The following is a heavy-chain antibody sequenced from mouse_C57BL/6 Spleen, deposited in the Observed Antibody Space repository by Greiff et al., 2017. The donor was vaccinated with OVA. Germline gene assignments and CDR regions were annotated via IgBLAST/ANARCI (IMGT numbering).Heavy chain of an antibody. CDR2: ISSGSSTI. CDR3: ARKTVVASSYWYFDV. V-gene: IGHV5-17*01. D-gene: IGHD1-1*01. J-gene: IGHJ1*03. CDR1: GFTFSDYG. Sequence: EVMLVESGGGLVKPGGSLKLSCAASGFTFSDYGMHWVRQAPEKGLEWVAYISSGSSTIYYADTVKGRFTISRDNAKNTLFLQMTSLRSEDTAMYYCARKTVVASSYWYFDVWGTGTTVTVSS.